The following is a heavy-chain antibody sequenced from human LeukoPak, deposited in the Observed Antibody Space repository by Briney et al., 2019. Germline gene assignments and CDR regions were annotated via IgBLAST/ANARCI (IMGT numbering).Heavy chain of an antibody. D-gene: IGHD6-6*01. CDR1: GYTFTSYG. Sequence: ASVNVSCKASGYTFTSYGISWVRQAPGQGLEWMGWISAYNGNTNYAQKLQGRVTMTTDTSTSTAYMELRSLRSDDTAVYYCARVYYSSSGYDAFDIWGQGTMVTVSS. CDR2: ISAYNGNT. J-gene: IGHJ3*02. V-gene: IGHV1-18*01. CDR3: ARVYYSSSGYDAFDI.